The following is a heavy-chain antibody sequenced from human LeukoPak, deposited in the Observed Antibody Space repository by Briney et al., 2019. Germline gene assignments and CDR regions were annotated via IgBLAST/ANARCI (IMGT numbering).Heavy chain of an antibody. J-gene: IGHJ4*02. CDR1: GFTFDDYA. Sequence: GGSLRLSCAASGFTFDDYAMHWVWQAPGKGLEWVSGISWNSGSIGYADSVKGRFTISRDNAKNSLYLQMNSLRAEDTALYYCAKANLHSGYDYYFDYWGQGTLVTVSS. CDR3: AKANLHSGYDYYFDY. CDR2: ISWNSGSI. V-gene: IGHV3-9*01. D-gene: IGHD5-12*01.